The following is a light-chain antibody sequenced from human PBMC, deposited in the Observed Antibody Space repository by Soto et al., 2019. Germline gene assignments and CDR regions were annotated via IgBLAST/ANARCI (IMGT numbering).Light chain of an antibody. CDR1: NSDIGAYDY. V-gene: IGLV2-14*01. CDR2: DVN. J-gene: IGLJ2*01. CDR3: SSYTTTFTLV. Sequence: QSVLTQPASVSGSPGQSITISCTGTNSDIGAYDYVSWYQQHPGKAPKLMIWDVNNRPSGVSSRFSGSKSGNTASLTISGLQADDEADYYCSSYTTTFTLVFGGGTKVTVL.